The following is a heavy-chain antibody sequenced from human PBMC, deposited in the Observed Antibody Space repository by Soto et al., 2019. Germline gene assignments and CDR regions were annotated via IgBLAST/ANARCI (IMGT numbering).Heavy chain of an antibody. D-gene: IGHD4-17*01. Sequence: QVQLQESGPGLVKPSRTLLLTCSVSGGSISNDDYYWTWIRQPPGKGLEWIGHIYYNGNTYYNPSLKSRLTMSLDTSQNQFSLHLTSVIAADSASYFCAIATTVTSSFFYYGLDVWGQGTTVTVSS. J-gene: IGHJ6*02. CDR2: IYYNGNT. CDR3: AIATTVTSSFFYYGLDV. CDR1: GGSISNDDYY. V-gene: IGHV4-30-4*08.